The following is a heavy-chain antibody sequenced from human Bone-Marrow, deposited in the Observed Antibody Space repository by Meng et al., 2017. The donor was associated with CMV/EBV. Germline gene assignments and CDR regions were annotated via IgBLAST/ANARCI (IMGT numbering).Heavy chain of an antibody. J-gene: IGHJ5*02. CDR1: GYTFTGYY. V-gene: IGHV1-2*02. CDR3: ARDHDYSNLNWFDP. Sequence: ASVKVSCKASGYTFTGYYMRWVRQAPGQGLEWMGWINPNSGGTNYAQKFQGRVTMTRDTSISTAYMELSRLRSDDTAVYYCARDHDYSNLNWFDPWGQGTLVTVSS. D-gene: IGHD4-11*01. CDR2: INPNSGGT.